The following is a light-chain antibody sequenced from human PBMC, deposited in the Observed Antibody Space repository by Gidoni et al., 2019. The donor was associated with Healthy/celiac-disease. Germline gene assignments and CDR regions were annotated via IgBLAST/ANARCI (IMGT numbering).Light chain of an antibody. CDR3: SSYTSSSTLVV. CDR1: SSDVGGYNS. CDR2: EVS. V-gene: IGLV2-14*01. Sequence: QSALTQPASVSGSPGQSITISCTGTSSDVGGYNSVSWYQQHPGKAPKLMIDEVSNRPSGVSNRFSGSKSGNTASLTISGLQAEDEADYYCSSYTSSSTLVVFGTGTKVTVL. J-gene: IGLJ1*01.